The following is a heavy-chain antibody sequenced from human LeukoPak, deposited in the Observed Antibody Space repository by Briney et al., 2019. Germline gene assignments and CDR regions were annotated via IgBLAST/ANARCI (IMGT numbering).Heavy chain of an antibody. D-gene: IGHD2-8*01. V-gene: IGHV3-66*01. CDR3: ARDPPAVSINTYA. J-gene: IGHJ4*02. Sequence: GGSLRLSCAASGFTVGNNYMNWVRQAAGKGLEWVSLIFSQGETSYADSVKGRFTISRDNSKNTLYLQMNGLRVEDTAVYYCARDPPAVSINTYAWGQGTLVTVSS. CDR1: GFTVGNNY. CDR2: IFSQGET.